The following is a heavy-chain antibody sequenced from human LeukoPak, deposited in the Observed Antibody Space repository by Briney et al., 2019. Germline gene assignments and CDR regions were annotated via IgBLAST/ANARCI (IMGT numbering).Heavy chain of an antibody. CDR1: GGSFSGYY. CDR3: ARGLGY. CDR2: INHSGST. Sequence: SETLSLTCAVYGGSFSGYYWSWIRQPPGKGLEWIGEINHSGSTNYNPSLKSRVTISVDTSKNQFSLKLSSVTAADTAVYYCARGLGYWGQGTLVTVSS. J-gene: IGHJ4*02. V-gene: IGHV4-34*01.